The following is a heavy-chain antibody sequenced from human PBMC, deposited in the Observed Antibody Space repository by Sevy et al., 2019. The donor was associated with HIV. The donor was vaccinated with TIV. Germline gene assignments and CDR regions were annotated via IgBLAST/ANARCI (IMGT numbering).Heavy chain of an antibody. CDR1: GFTFDDYX. J-gene: IGHJ6*03. CDR2: INWNGGST. V-gene: IGHV3-20*01. CDR3: ARERIVVVPAAIQAYYYYYMDV. Sequence: GGSLRLSCAASGFTFDDYXXSXXXXXPGXGLXXVSXINWNGGSTGYADSVKGRFTISRDNAKNSLYLQMNSLRAEDKALYHCARERIVVVPAAIQAYYYYYMDVWGKGTTVTVSS. D-gene: IGHD2-2*02.